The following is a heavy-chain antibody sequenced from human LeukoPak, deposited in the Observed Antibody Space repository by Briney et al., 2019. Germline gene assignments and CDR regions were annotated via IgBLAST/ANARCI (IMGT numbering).Heavy chain of an antibody. CDR1: GFTFSSYW. CDR3: ARDPVNDSPFDP. V-gene: IGHV3-7*03. J-gene: IGHJ5*02. CDR2: IKQDGSEK. Sequence: SGGSLRLSCAASGFTFSSYWMSWVRQAPGKGLEWVANIKQDGSEKYYVDSVKGRFTISRDNAENSLYLQMDSLRAEDTAVYYRARDPVNDSPFDPWGQGTLVTVSS. D-gene: IGHD5/OR15-5a*01.